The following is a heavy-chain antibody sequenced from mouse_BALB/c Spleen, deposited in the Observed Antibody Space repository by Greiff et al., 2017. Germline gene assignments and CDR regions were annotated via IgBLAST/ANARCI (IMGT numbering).Heavy chain of an antibody. Sequence: EVMLVESGGGLVKPGGSLKLSCAASGFTFSSYTMSWVRQTPEKRLEWVATISSGGSYTYYPDSVKGRFTISRDNAKNTLYLQMSSLKSEDTAMYYCTRDFYDYDGGGYYAMDYWGQGTSVTVSS. CDR1: GFTFSSYT. CDR2: ISSGGSYT. D-gene: IGHD2-4*01. V-gene: IGHV5-6-4*01. J-gene: IGHJ4*01. CDR3: TRDFYDYDGGGYYAMDY.